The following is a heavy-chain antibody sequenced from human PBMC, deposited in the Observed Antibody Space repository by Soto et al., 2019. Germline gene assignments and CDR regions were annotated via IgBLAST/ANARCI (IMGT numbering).Heavy chain of an antibody. V-gene: IGHV4-39*01. D-gene: IGHD4-17*01. CDR3: TRHAPDDGFDY. CDR1: GASIINGGYY. J-gene: IGHJ4*02. Sequence: QVQLQESGPRLMKPSETLSLTCSVSGASIINGGYYWAWIRQSPGEGLEWIGSMLYTGNTFYKPSLGSRVTISADTSKNQFSLRMDSVTATDSAIYYCTRHAPDDGFDYWGQGALLSVSS. CDR2: MLYTGNT.